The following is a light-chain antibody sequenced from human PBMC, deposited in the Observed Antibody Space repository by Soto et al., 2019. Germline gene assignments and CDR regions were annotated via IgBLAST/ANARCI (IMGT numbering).Light chain of an antibody. J-gene: IGKJ1*01. CDR2: AAS. Sequence: DIQMTQSPSSLSASVGDRVTITCRASQSISSYLNWYQQKPGKAPNLLIYAASSLQSGVPSRFSGGGSGTEFTLTISSLQPDDYATYYCQQSYIIPWTFGQGTRVEIK. CDR1: QSISSY. CDR3: QQSYIIPWT. V-gene: IGKV1-39*01.